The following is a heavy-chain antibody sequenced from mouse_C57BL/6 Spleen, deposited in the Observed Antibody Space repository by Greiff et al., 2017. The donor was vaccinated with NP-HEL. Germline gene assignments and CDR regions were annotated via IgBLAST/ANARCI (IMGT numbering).Heavy chain of an antibody. CDR1: GYTFTSYW. V-gene: IGHV1-50*01. CDR2: IDPSASYT. D-gene: IGHD2-12*01. Sequence: QVQLQQPGAELVKPGASVKLSCKASGYTFTSYWMQWVKQRPGQGLEWIGEIDPSASYTNYNQKFKGKATLTVDTSSSPAYLQLSSLTSDDAAGYDCARHLYDGCAYWGQGTRVTVSA. J-gene: IGHJ3*01. CDR3: ARHLYDGCAY.